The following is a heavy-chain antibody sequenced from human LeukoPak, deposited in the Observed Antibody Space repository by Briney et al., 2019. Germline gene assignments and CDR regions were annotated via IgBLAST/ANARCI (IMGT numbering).Heavy chain of an antibody. D-gene: IGHD4-17*01. Sequence: SETLPLTCTVSLGSISSCYWSWIRQPAAKGLAWIGRIYTSGSTNYNPSLKSRVTMSVDTSKNQFSLKLSSVTAADTAVYYCARGVSYGDLPFDYWGQGTLVTVSS. V-gene: IGHV4-4*07. CDR3: ARGVSYGDLPFDY. J-gene: IGHJ4*02. CDR2: IYTSGST. CDR1: LGSISSCY.